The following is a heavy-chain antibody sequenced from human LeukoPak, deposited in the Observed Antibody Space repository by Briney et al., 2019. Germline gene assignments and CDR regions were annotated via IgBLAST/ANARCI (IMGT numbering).Heavy chain of an antibody. CDR2: ISGSGGST. CDR3: AKDRALWSYDFWSGYYSSFNAFDI. CDR1: GFTFSSYA. V-gene: IGHV3-23*01. D-gene: IGHD3-3*01. J-gene: IGHJ3*02. Sequence: GGSLRLSCAASGFTFSSYAMSWVRQAPGKGLEWVSAISGSGGSTYYADSVKGRFTISRDNSKNTLYLQMNSLRAEDTAVYYCAKDRALWSYDFWSGYYSSFNAFDIWGQGTMVTVSS.